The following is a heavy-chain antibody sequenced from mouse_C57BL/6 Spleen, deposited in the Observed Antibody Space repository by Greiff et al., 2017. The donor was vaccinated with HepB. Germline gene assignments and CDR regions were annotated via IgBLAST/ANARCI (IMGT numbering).Heavy chain of an antibody. V-gene: IGHV1-55*01. Sequence: QVQLQQPGAELVKPGASVKMSCKASGYTFTSYWITWVKQRPGQGLEWIGDIYPGSGSTNYNEKFKSKATLTVDTSSSTAYMQLSSLTSEDSAVYYCARHYDYDGALYAMDYWGQGTSVTVSS. CDR2: IYPGSGST. D-gene: IGHD2-4*01. CDR1: GYTFTSYW. CDR3: ARHYDYDGALYAMDY. J-gene: IGHJ4*01.